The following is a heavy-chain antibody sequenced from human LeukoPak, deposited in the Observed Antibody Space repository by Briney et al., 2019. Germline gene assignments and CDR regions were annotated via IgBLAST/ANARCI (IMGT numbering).Heavy chain of an antibody. CDR3: AKDRVGYDYYYMDV. D-gene: IGHD3-16*01. V-gene: IGHV3-53*01. CDR1: GFTFNDAW. CDR2: IYSGGST. J-gene: IGHJ6*03. Sequence: GGSLRLSCAASGFTFNDAWMSWVRQAPGKGLEWVSVIYSGGSTYYADSVKGRFTISRDNSKNTLYFQMNSLRAEDTAVYYCAKDRVGYDYYYMDVWGKGTTVTVSS.